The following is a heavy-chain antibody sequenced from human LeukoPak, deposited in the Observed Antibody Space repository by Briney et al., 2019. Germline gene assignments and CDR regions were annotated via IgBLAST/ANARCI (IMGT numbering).Heavy chain of an antibody. CDR2: ISSSGTYT. CDR3: ARWAQYQLLYSFNYGMDV. CDR1: GFTFNSYD. Sequence: GGSLRLSCAASGFTFNSYDMNWVLQAPGKGLEWVSSISSSGTYTFYADSVKGRFSISRDNAKDSLYLQMSSLRAEDTAIYYCARWAQYQLLYSFNYGMDVWGQGTAVTVSS. V-gene: IGHV3-21*01. J-gene: IGHJ6*02. D-gene: IGHD2-2*02.